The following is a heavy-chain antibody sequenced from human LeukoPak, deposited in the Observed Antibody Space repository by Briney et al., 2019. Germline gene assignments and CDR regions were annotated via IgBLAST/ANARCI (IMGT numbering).Heavy chain of an antibody. J-gene: IGHJ4*02. CDR3: ARDVSGWSYFDY. Sequence: GASVKVSCKASGYTFSSYGISWVRQAPGQGLEWMGWISGYNGNTNYAQKLQGRVTMTTDTSTSTAYMELRSLRSGDTAVYYCARDVSGWSYFDYWGQGTLVTVSS. V-gene: IGHV1-18*04. D-gene: IGHD6-19*01. CDR1: GYTFSSYG. CDR2: ISGYNGNT.